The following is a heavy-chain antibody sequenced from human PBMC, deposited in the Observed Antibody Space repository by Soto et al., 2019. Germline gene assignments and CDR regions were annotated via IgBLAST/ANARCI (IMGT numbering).Heavy chain of an antibody. V-gene: IGHV1-58*01. CDR3: AADYYYDSSGYSGAFDI. CDR1: GFTFTSSA. D-gene: IGHD3-22*01. CDR2: IVVGSGNT. J-gene: IGHJ3*02. Sequence: ASVKVSCKASGFTFTSSAVQWVRQARGQRLEWIGWIVVGSGNTNYAQKFQERVTITRDMSTSTAYMELSSLRSEDTAVYYCAADYYYDSSGYSGAFDIWGQGTMVTVSS.